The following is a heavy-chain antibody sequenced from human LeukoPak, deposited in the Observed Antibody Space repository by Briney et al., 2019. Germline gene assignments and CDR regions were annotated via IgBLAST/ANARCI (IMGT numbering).Heavy chain of an antibody. J-gene: IGHJ4*02. Sequence: KPSETLSLTCAVYGGSFSGYYWSWIRQPPGKGLEWIGEINHSGSTNYNPSLKSRVTISVDTSKNQFSLKLSSVTAADTAVYYCARGGLRYDFWSGYSNTYCFDYWGQGTLVTVSS. CDR1: GGSFSGYY. CDR3: ARGGLRYDFWSGYSNTYCFDY. D-gene: IGHD3-3*01. CDR2: INHSGST. V-gene: IGHV4-34*01.